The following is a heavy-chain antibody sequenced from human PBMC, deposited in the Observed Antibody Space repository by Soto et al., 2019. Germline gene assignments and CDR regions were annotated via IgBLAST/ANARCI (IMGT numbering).Heavy chain of an antibody. V-gene: IGHV1-18*01. CDR1: GYTFTTYG. Sequence: ASVKVSCKASGYTFTTYGINWVRQAPGQGLEWVGWISTYNGDTKYAQKVQGRVTMTTDTSTSTAYMELRSLRSDDTAVYYCARGYCNSPNCSGRDWFDPWGQGTLVTAPQ. CDR2: ISTYNGDT. J-gene: IGHJ5*02. CDR3: ARGYCNSPNCSGRDWFDP. D-gene: IGHD2-2*01.